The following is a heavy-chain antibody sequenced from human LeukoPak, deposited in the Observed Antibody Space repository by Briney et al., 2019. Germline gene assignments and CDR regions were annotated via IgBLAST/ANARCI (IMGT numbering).Heavy chain of an antibody. J-gene: IGHJ5*02. V-gene: IGHV3-48*01. CDR2: ISSSSSTI. Sequence: GGSLRLSCAASGFTVSSNYMNWVRQAPGKGLEWVSYISSSSSTIYYADSVKGRFTISRDNAKNSLYLQMNSLRAEDTAVYYCARDRGFGYYDFWSGPNSWGQGTLVTVSS. CDR1: GFTVSSNY. CDR3: ARDRGFGYYDFWSGPNS. D-gene: IGHD3-3*01.